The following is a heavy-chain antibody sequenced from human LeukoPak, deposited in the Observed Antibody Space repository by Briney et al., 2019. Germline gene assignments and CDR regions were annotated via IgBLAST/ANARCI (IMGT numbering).Heavy chain of an antibody. Sequence: GASVKVSCKASGYTFTSYGISWVRQAPGQGLEWMGWISAYNGNTNYAQKLQGRVTMTTDTSTSTAYMELRSLRSDDTAVYYCARAYYYDSRPSFDIWGQGTMVTVSS. D-gene: IGHD3-22*01. V-gene: IGHV1-18*01. J-gene: IGHJ3*02. CDR2: ISAYNGNT. CDR1: GYTFTSYG. CDR3: ARAYYYDSRPSFDI.